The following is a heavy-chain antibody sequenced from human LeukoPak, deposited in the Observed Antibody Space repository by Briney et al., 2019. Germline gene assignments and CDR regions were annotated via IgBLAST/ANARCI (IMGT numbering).Heavy chain of an antibody. CDR1: GLDFRTYG. J-gene: IGHJ6*02. Sequence: PGGSLRLSCAASGLDFRTYGMHWVRQAPGKGLEWVSVIYSGGSTYYADSVKGRFTISRDKSKNTVYLQMNSLRAEDTALYYCARGIAGGPIDVWGQGAKVTVSS. D-gene: IGHD6-13*01. V-gene: IGHV3-66*01. CDR3: ARGIAGGPIDV. CDR2: IYSGGST.